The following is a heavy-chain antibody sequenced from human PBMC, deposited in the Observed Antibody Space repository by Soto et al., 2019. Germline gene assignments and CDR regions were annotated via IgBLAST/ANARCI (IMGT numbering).Heavy chain of an antibody. CDR1: GYTFTSYY. D-gene: IGHD2-2*01. CDR3: AREGEEIVVVPDAISCWFDH. Sequence: ASVKVSCKASGYTFTSYYMHWVRQAPGQGLEWMGIINPSGGSTSYAQKFQGRVTMTRDTSTSTVYMELSSLRSEDTAVYYCAREGEEIVVVPDAISCWFDHWGQGTPGTVSS. J-gene: IGHJ5*02. V-gene: IGHV1-46*03. CDR2: INPSGGST.